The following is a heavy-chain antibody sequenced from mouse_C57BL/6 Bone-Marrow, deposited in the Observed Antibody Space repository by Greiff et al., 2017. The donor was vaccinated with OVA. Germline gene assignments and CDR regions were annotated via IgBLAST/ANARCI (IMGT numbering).Heavy chain of an antibody. CDR2: IYPGDGDT. Sequence: VKLMESGPELVKPGASVKISCKASGYAFSSSWMNWVKQRPGKGLEWIGRIYPGDGDTNYNGKFKGKATLTADKSSSTAYMQLSSLTSEDSAVYFCARREGNYDRFAYWGQGTLVTVSA. V-gene: IGHV1-82*01. D-gene: IGHD2-1*01. J-gene: IGHJ3*01. CDR3: ARREGNYDRFAY. CDR1: GYAFSSSW.